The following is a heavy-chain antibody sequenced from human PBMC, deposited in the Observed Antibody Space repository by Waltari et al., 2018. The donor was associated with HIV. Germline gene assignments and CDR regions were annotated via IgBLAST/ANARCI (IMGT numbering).Heavy chain of an antibody. CDR2: IYYSGST. J-gene: IGHJ3*02. V-gene: IGHV4-39*07. CDR3: ARDRALLLLVELSPEAFDI. Sequence: QLQLQESGPGLVKPSETLSLTCTVSGGSISSSSYYWGWIRQPPGKGLEWIGSIYYSGSTYYNPSLKSRFTISVHTSKNQFSLKLSSVTAADTAVYYCARDRALLLLVELSPEAFDIWGQGTMVTVSS. CDR1: GGSISSSSYY. D-gene: IGHD3-16*02.